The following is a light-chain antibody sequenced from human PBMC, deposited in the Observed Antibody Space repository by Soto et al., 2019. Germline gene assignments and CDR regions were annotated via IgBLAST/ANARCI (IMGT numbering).Light chain of an antibody. J-gene: IGLJ2*01. CDR2: EAN. Sequence: QSALTQPASVSGSPGQSITISCTGTSSDVGSYNLVSWYQQHPGNAPKLMIYEANKRPSGVSDRFSGSKSGNTASLTISGLQAEDEAEYYCSSYAGYSTSVVFGGGTKVTVL. CDR3: SSYAGYSTSVV. V-gene: IGLV2-23*01. CDR1: SSDVGSYNL.